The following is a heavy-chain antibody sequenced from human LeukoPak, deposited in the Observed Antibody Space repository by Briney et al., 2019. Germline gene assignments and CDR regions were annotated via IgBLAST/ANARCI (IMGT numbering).Heavy chain of an antibody. Sequence: GRSLRLSCAASGFTFDDYAMHWVRQAPGKGLEWVSRISWNSGSIDYADSVKGRFTISRDNAKNSLHLQMNSLRAEDTAVYYCARDRCSSISCFALDYWGQGTLVTVSS. J-gene: IGHJ4*02. CDR1: GFTFDDYA. D-gene: IGHD2-2*01. V-gene: IGHV3-9*01. CDR2: ISWNSGSI. CDR3: ARDRCSSISCFALDY.